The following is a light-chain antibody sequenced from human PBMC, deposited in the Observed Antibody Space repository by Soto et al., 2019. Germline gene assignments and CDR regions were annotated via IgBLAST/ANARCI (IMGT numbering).Light chain of an antibody. J-gene: IGKJ5*01. CDR1: QTVSTSY. CDR3: QHRSNWPVS. V-gene: IGKV3D-20*02. CDR2: DAS. Sequence: GNRTTLPGTPSQTVSTSYLAWYQKRPGQAPRLLIYDASTRATGIPDRFSGIVSGTDFTLTITRLEPEDCAVYEGQHRSNWPVSVGQWTRLEIK.